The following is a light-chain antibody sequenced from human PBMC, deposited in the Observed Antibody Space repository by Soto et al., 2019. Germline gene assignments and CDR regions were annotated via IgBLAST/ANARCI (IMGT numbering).Light chain of an antibody. V-gene: IGKV1-5*01. CDR3: QQYNSYPLT. CDR1: QSISSW. J-gene: IGKJ4*01. Sequence: DIQMTHSPSTLSSSVGDRVSITCRASQSISSWLAWYQQKPGKAPKFLIYDASSLQSGVPSRFSGRGSGTEFTLTISSLQPDDFATYCRQQYNSYPLTFGGGTKVQIK. CDR2: DAS.